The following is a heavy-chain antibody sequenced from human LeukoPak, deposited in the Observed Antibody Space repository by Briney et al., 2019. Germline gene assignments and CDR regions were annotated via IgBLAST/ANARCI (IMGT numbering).Heavy chain of an antibody. CDR3: AMNWNVPPRDY. CDR2: INQDGSGK. V-gene: IGHV3-7*01. J-gene: IGHJ4*02. Sequence: GGSLRLSCAASGITFRSYWMNWVRQAPGKGLEWVASINQDGSGKNYVDSVKGRFAVSGDNAKKYLQMNSLRAEDTAVYYCAMNWNVPPRDYWGQGTLVTVSS. CDR1: GITFRSYW. D-gene: IGHD1-1*01.